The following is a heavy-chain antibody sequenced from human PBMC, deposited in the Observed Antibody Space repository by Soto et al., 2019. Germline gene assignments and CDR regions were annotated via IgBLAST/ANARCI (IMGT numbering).Heavy chain of an antibody. V-gene: IGHV3-53*01. CDR2: IYSGGST. Sequence: GGSLRLSCAASGFTVSSNYMSWVRQAPGKGLEWVSVIYSGGSTYYADSVKGRFTISRDNSKNTLYLQMNSLRAEDTAVYYCARVEDPSDAFDIWGQGSMVTVSS. CDR1: GFTVSSNY. CDR3: ARVEDPSDAFDI. J-gene: IGHJ3*02.